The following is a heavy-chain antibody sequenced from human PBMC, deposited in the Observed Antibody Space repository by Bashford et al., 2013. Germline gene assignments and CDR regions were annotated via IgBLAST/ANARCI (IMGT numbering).Heavy chain of an antibody. J-gene: IGHJ6*03. CDR2: IYYSGST. D-gene: IGHD1-7*01. CDR3: ARETNNWNSLGYYSSVDV. V-gene: IGHV4-61*01. CDR1: GGSISSSSYY. Sequence: SETLSLTCTVSGGSISSSSYYWSWIRQPPGKGLEWIGYIYYSGSTNYNPSLKSRVTISVDTSKNQFSLKLTSVTAADTAVYFCARETNNWNSLGYYSSVDVWGQGTAVTGLL.